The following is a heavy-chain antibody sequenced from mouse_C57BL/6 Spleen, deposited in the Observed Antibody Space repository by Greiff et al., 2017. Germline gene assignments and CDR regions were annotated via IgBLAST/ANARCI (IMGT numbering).Heavy chain of an antibody. D-gene: IGHD1-1*01. V-gene: IGHV1-15*01. CDR1: GYTFTDYE. Sequence: VQLQQPGAELVRPGASVTLSCKASGYTFTDYEMHWVKQTPVHGLEWIGAIDPETGGTAYNQKFKGKAILTADKSSSTAYMELRSLTSEDSAVYYCTRGDRYYGSSWEDWGQGATLTVSS. J-gene: IGHJ2*01. CDR3: TRGDRYYGSSWED. CDR2: IDPETGGT.